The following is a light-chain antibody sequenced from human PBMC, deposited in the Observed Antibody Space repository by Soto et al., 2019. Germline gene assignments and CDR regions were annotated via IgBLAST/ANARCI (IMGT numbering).Light chain of an antibody. CDR2: AAS. V-gene: IGKV1-39*01. CDR3: QQSYITPST. CDR1: QSISVH. Sequence: DLQMTQSPSSLSASVGDTVTITCRASQSISVHLNWYQQKPGKVPKLLIYAASNLHSGVPSRFSHSGSETDFALTISSLHPEHFATYYCQQSYITPSTFGQGTRLEIK. J-gene: IGKJ2*01.